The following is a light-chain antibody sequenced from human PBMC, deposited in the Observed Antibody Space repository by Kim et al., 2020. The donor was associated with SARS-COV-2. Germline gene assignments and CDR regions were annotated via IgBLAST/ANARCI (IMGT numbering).Light chain of an antibody. V-gene: IGKV1D-13*01. CDR2: DAS. J-gene: IGKJ3*01. CDR3: QQFNNYRFT. Sequence: AAVGDRVTITCRASQGISSALAWYQQKPGKAPKLLIYDASSLESGGPSRFSGSGSGTDFTLTVSSLQPEDFATYYCQQFNNYRFTFGPGTKVDIK. CDR1: QGISSA.